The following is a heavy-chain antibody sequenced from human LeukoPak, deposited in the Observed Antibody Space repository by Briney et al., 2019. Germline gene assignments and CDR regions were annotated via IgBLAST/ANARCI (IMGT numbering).Heavy chain of an antibody. CDR2: IYYSGST. CDR3: ARRAGAAAGCYYYMDV. J-gene: IGHJ6*03. Sequence: PSETLSLTCTVSGYSISSGYYWGWIRQPPGKGLEWIGSIYYSGSTYYNPSLKSRVTISVDTSKNQFSLKLSSVTAADTAVYYCARRAGAAAGCYYYMDVWGKGTTVTISS. CDR1: GYSISSGYY. V-gene: IGHV4-38-2*02. D-gene: IGHD6-13*01.